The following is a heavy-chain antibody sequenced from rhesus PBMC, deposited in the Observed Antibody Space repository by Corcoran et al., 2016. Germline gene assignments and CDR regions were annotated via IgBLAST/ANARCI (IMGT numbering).Heavy chain of an antibody. CDR1: GFSISTSGMG. J-gene: IGHJ5-1*01. V-gene: IGHV2S1*01. CDR2: IYWDDDK. CDR3: ALPEKYYEDDYGYYQHNRFDV. D-gene: IGHD3-9*01. Sequence: QVTLKESGPALVKPTQTLTLTCTFSGFSISTSGMGVGWIRQPPGKALECPILIYWDDDKYYSTSLKSRLTISKDTSKNQVVLTMTNMDPVDTATYYCALPEKYYEDDYGYYQHNRFDVWGPGVLVTVSS.